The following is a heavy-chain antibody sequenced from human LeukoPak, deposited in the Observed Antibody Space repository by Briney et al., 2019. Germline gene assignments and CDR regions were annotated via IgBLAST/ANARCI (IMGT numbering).Heavy chain of an antibody. J-gene: IGHJ5*02. CDR3: ARSNYGGNSGWFDP. CDR2: IYPGDSDT. D-gene: IGHD4-23*01. Sequence: YWSWIRQHPGKGLEWMGIIYPGDSDTRYSPSFQGQVTISADKSISTAYLQWSSLKASDTAMYYCARSNYGGNSGWFDPWGQGTLVTVSS. CDR1: YW. V-gene: IGHV5-51*01.